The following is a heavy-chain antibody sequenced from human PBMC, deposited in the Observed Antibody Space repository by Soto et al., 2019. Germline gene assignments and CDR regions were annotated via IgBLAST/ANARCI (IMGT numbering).Heavy chain of an antibody. J-gene: IGHJ5*02. V-gene: IGHV3-13*01. Sequence: PGGSLRLSCVGSGFTFSTFDIHWVRQAPGKGLEWVSGIGTLSDTFYAASVQGRFTISRQNAKNSVYLQMNSLRAGDTAFYYCARGRSFSYDSTPPPMFDPWGQGTLVTVS. CDR3: ARGRSFSYDSTPPPMFDP. D-gene: IGHD3-10*01. CDR2: IGTLSDT. CDR1: GFTFSTFD.